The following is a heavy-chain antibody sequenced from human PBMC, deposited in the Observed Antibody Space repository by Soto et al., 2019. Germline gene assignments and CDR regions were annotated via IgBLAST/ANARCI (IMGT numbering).Heavy chain of an antibody. D-gene: IGHD3-3*01. CDR3: ARGRHYDFWTSNYRVLGWFDP. CDR1: GYTFNNYD. CDR2: MHPNSGNR. V-gene: IGHV1-8*01. Sequence: QVQLVQSGAEVKKPGASVKVSCKASGYTFNNYDINWVRQATGQGLEWMGWMHPNSGNRGYAQKFQGRVTMTRNTSTSTAYMELSSLTSEDTAVYYCARGRHYDFWTSNYRVLGWFDPWGQGTLVTVSS. J-gene: IGHJ5*02.